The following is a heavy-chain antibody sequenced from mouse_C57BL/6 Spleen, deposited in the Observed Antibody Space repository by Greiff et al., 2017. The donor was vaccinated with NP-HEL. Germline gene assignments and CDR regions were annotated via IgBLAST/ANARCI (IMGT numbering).Heavy chain of an antibody. J-gene: IGHJ1*03. CDR1: GYTFTSYG. CDR3: AREDGNYGWYFDV. CDR2: IYPRSGNT. Sequence: QVQLKQSGAELARPGASVKLSCKASGYTFTSYGISWVKQRTGQGLEWIGEIYPRSGNTYYNEKFKGKATLTADKSSSTAYMELRSLTSEDSAVYFCAREDGNYGWYFDVWGTGTTVTVSS. V-gene: IGHV1-81*01. D-gene: IGHD2-1*01.